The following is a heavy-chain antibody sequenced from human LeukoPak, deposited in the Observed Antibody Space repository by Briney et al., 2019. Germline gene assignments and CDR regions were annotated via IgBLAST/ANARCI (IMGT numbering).Heavy chain of an antibody. CDR3: ARALGAFDI. Sequence: SETLSLTCGVSGGSLSFYYWSWIRQSPGKGLEWIAEISQNGYSNYNMSLKSRVTISLDKSKNQVSLKLTSVTAADTAVYYCARALGAFDIWGQGTMVTVSS. V-gene: IGHV4-34*01. CDR2: ISQNGYS. J-gene: IGHJ3*02. CDR1: GGSLSFYY.